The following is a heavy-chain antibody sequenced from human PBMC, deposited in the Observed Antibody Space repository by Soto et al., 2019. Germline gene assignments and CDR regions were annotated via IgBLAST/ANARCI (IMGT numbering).Heavy chain of an antibody. CDR1: GYSFNTNC. Sequence: ESFKISCKASGYSFNTNCIACVRQMPGKGLEWMGSIHPGESDTRYSPSLQGQVTISADRSITTAYLQWSSLKASDTAMYYCARHDATYYNFYGMDVWGQGTTVTV. CDR2: IHPGESDT. D-gene: IGHD2-15*01. V-gene: IGHV5-51*01. CDR3: ARHDATYYNFYGMDV. J-gene: IGHJ6*02.